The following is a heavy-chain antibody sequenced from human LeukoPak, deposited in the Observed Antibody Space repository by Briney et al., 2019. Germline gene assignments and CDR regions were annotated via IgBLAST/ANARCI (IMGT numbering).Heavy chain of an antibody. D-gene: IGHD1-26*01. CDR1: GGSISSYY. CDR3: ATEGFVGARVRDI. J-gene: IGHJ3*02. Sequence: PSETLSLTCTVSGGSISSYYWSWIRQPAGKGLEWIGRIYTSGSTNYNPSLKSRVTISVDTSKNQFSLKLSSVTAADTAVYYCATEGFVGARVRDIWGQGTMVTVSS. V-gene: IGHV4-4*07. CDR2: IYTSGST.